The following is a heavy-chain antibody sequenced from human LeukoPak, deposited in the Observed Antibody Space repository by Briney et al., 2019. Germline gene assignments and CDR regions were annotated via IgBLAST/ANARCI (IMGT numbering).Heavy chain of an antibody. CDR2: ISYDGSNK. J-gene: IGHJ4*02. Sequence: GGSLRLSCAASGFTFSSYAMHWVRQAPGKGLEWVAVISYDGSNKYFADSVKGRFTISRDNSKNTLYLQMNSLRAEDTAVYYCVGYGSGSWRPFDYWGQGTLVTVSS. D-gene: IGHD3-10*01. CDR3: VGYGSGSWRPFDY. V-gene: IGHV3-30*04. CDR1: GFTFSSYA.